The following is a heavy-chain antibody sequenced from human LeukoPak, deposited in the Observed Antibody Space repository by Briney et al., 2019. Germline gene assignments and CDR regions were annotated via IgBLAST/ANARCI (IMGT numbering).Heavy chain of an antibody. V-gene: IGHV4-59*08. CDR2: SYYSGSA. Sequence: SETLSLTCTVSGVSIRSYYWSWIRQPPGKGLEWIGYSYYSGSANYNPSLKSRVTISVDTSKNQFSLKLTSVTAADTAVYYCASTYYYASGTYHRPFDYWGQGTLATVSS. D-gene: IGHD3-10*01. CDR3: ASTYYYASGTYHRPFDY. CDR1: GVSIRSYY. J-gene: IGHJ4*02.